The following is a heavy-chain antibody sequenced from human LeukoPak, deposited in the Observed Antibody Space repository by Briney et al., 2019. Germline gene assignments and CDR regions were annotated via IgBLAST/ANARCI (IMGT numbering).Heavy chain of an antibody. CDR2: ISYDGSNK. Sequence: PGGSLRLSCAASGFTFSSYAMHWVRQAPGKGLEWVAVISYDGSNKYYADSVKGRFTISRDNSKNTLYLQMNSLRAEDTAVYYCARGVSGWYFDYWGQGTLVTVSS. CDR1: GFTFSSYA. J-gene: IGHJ4*02. D-gene: IGHD6-19*01. V-gene: IGHV3-30-3*01. CDR3: ARGVSGWYFDY.